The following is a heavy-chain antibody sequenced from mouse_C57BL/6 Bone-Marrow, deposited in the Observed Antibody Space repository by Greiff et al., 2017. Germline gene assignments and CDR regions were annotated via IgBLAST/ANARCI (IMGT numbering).Heavy chain of an antibody. CDR2: IWSGGST. J-gene: IGHJ1*03. V-gene: IGHV2-2*01. CDR3: ARLYDWYFDV. CDR1: GFSLTSYG. D-gene: IGHD1-1*01. Sequence: QVQLKESGPGLVQPSQSLSITCTVSGFSLTSYGVHWVRPSPGKGLEWLGVIWSGGSTDYNAAFISRLSISKDNSKSQVFFKMNSLQADDTAIYYCARLYDWYFDVWGTGTTVTVSS.